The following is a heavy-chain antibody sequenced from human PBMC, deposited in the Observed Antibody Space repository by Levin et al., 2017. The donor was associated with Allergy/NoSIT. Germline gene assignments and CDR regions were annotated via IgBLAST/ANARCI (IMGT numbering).Heavy chain of an antibody. D-gene: IGHD6-19*01. CDR2: INPNSGGT. CDR1: GYTFTGYY. CDR3: ARTPYSSGWEN. V-gene: IGHV1-2*06. J-gene: IGHJ4*02. Sequence: ASVKVSCKASGYTFTGYYLHWVRQAPGQGLEWMGRINPNSGGTNYAQKFQGRVTMTRDTSISTAYMELSRLRSDDTAVYYCARTPYSSGWENWGQGTLVTVSS.